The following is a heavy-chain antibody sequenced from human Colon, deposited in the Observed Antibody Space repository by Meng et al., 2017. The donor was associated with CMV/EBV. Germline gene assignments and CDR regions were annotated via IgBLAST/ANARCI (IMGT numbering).Heavy chain of an antibody. V-gene: IGHV4-61*08. CDR1: GGSVSTGAYF. Sequence: SETLSLTCPVSGGSVSTGAYFWTWIRQPPGKGLEWIGYVHTTGSTNHNPSLKSRVTISLDTSRNQVSLKLTSVTAADTAIYYCAREERGGGTYNAPDHWGQGTLVTVSS. CDR3: AREERGGGTYNAPDH. J-gene: IGHJ4*02. CDR2: VHTTGST. D-gene: IGHD1-26*01.